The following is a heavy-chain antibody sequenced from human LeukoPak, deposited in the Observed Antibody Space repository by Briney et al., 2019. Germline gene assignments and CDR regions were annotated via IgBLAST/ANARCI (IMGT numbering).Heavy chain of an antibody. CDR1: GVTFSSDA. J-gene: IGHJ4*02. CDR2: ISYDGSNK. V-gene: IGHV3-30*04. CDR3: AREYYDFWSGYYPPDY. D-gene: IGHD3-3*01. Sequence: GGSVRLSCAASGVTFSSDAMHWVRQAPGKGLEWVGFISYDGSNKYYADSVKGRFTISRDNSKNTLYLQMNSLRAEDTAVYYCAREYYDFWSGYYPPDYWGQGTLVTVSS.